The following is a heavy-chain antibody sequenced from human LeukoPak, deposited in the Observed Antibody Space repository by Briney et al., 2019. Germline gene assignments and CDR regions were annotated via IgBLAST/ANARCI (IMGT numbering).Heavy chain of an antibody. D-gene: IGHD2-15*01. J-gene: IGHJ4*02. V-gene: IGHV4-34*01. CDR1: GGSFSGYY. CDR3: ARGLWQLPSVPLDY. Sequence: SETLSLTCAVYGGSFSGYYWSWIRQPPGKGLEWIGEINHSGSTYYNPSLKSRVTISVDTSKNQFSLKLSSVTAADTAVYYCARGLWQLPSVPLDYWGQGTLVTVSS. CDR2: INHSGST.